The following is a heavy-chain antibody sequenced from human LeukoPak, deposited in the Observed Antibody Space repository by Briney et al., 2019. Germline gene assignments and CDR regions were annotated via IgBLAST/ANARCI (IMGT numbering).Heavy chain of an antibody. V-gene: IGHV1-2*06. Sequence: ASVKVSCKASGYTFIHYCVHWMRQAPGQGLEWMGRINSNTGGTEYTQKFQGRVAMTRDTSITTVYMELSSLTSDDSAVYYCARDLSSTSNWELDYWGQGTLVTVSS. CDR3: ARDLSSTSNWELDY. CDR1: GYTFIHYC. J-gene: IGHJ4*02. CDR2: INSNTGGT. D-gene: IGHD7-27*01.